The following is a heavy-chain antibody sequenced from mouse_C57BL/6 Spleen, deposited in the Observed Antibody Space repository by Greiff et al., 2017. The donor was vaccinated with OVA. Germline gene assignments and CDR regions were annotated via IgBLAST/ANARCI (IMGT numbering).Heavy chain of an antibody. Sequence: EVQVVESGGDLVKPGGSLKLSCAASGFTFSSYGMSWVRQTPDKRLEWVATISSGGSYTYYPDSVKGRFTISRDNAKNTLYLQMSSLKSEDTAMYYCARHEDYDDGYCFDYWGQGTTLTVSS. CDR2: ISSGGSYT. CDR3: ARHEDYDDGYCFDY. D-gene: IGHD2-4*01. V-gene: IGHV5-6*01. J-gene: IGHJ2*01. CDR1: GFTFSSYG.